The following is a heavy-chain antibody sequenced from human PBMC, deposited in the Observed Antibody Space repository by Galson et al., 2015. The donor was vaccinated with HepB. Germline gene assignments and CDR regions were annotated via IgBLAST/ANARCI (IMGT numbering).Heavy chain of an antibody. V-gene: IGHV3-21*01. Sequence: SLRLSCAASGFTFSNYGMNWVRQAPGTGLEWVAFISSSSTYINYADTVQGRFTISRDNAKNSLYLQMNSLRAEDTAVYYCARIRVFGDYDFWSGFYIPDDYWGQGTLVTVSS. CDR2: ISSSSTYI. J-gene: IGHJ4*02. CDR1: GFTFSNYG. D-gene: IGHD3-3*01. CDR3: ARIRVFGDYDFWSGFYIPDDY.